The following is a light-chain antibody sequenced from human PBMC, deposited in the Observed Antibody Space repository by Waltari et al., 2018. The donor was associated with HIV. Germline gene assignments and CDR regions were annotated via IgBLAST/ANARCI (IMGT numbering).Light chain of an antibody. V-gene: IGLV3-9*01. J-gene: IGLJ2*01. CDR2: RDS. CDR3: QVWDSNTVI. CDR1: NIGSKS. Sequence: ARVICGGNNIGSKSVHWYQQKPGQAPVLVIYRDSNRPSGIPERFSGSNSGNTATLTISRAQAGDEADYYCQVWDSNTVIFGGGTRLTVL.